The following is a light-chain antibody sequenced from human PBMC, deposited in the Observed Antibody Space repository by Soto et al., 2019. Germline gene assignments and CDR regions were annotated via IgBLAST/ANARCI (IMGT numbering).Light chain of an antibody. CDR3: QQYGNSPRT. CDR1: QSVTGIY. Sequence: EIVLTQSPGTLSLSPGERATLSCRASQSVTGIYLAWYQQKPGQAPRLLIYGTSSRATVIPDRFSGSGSGTDFTLTISRLEPEDFAVYFCQQYGNSPRTFGPGTKVDLK. CDR2: GTS. J-gene: IGKJ3*01. V-gene: IGKV3-20*01.